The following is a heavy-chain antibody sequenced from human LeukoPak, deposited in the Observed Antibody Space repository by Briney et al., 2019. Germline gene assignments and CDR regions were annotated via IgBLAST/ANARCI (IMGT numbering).Heavy chain of an antibody. V-gene: IGHV3-74*01. Sequence: PGGSLRLSCAASGFTFSSYWMHWVRQAPGKGLVWVARINSDGRSASYADSVKGRFTISRDNAKDTLYVQMDSLRAEDTAVYYCARDGDGHIDLDCWGQGTLVTVSS. J-gene: IGHJ4*02. D-gene: IGHD5-24*01. CDR3: ARDGDGHIDLDC. CDR1: GFTFSSYW. CDR2: INSDGRSA.